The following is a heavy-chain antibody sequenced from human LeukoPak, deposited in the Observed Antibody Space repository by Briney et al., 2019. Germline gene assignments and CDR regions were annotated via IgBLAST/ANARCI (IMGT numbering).Heavy chain of an antibody. J-gene: IGHJ4*02. CDR1: GFIVSSNF. D-gene: IGHD1-26*01. Sequence: GGSLRLSCAASGFIVSSNFMYWVRQAPGKGLEWVSVLYSGGTTYYADSVKGRFTISRDDSKNTLYLQMNSLRAEDTAVYYCASHGREILHYFDFWGQGTLVTVSS. CDR3: ASHGREILHYFDF. V-gene: IGHV3-53*01. CDR2: LYSGGTT.